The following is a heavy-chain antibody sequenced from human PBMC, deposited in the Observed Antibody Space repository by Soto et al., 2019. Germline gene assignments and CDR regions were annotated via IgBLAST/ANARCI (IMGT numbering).Heavy chain of an antibody. Sequence: PSQTLSLTCAISGDSVSSNSAAWNWIRQSPSRGLKWLGRTYYRSKWYNDYAVSVKSRITINPDTSKNQFSLQLNSVTPEDTAVYYCARGTPLYYDILTGSSQDYYYGMDVWGQGTTVTVSS. J-gene: IGHJ6*02. CDR3: ARGTPLYYDILTGSSQDYYYGMDV. D-gene: IGHD3-9*01. V-gene: IGHV6-1*01. CDR1: GDSVSSNSAA. CDR2: TYYRSKWYN.